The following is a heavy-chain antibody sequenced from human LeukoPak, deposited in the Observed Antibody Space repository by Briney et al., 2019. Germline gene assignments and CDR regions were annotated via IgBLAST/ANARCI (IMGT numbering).Heavy chain of an antibody. CDR2: ISGSGGST. Sequence: GGTLRLSCAASGFTFSSYGMSWVRQAPGKGLEWVSAISGSGGSTYYADSVKGRFTISRDNSKNTLYLQMNSLRAEDTAVYYCARWDDWLGIDYWGQGTLVTVSS. J-gene: IGHJ4*02. CDR1: GFTFSSYG. CDR3: ARWDDWLGIDY. D-gene: IGHD3-9*01. V-gene: IGHV3-23*01.